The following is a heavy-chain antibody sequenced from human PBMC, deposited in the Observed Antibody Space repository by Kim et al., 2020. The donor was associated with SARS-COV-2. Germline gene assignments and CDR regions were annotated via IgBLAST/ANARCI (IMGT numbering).Heavy chain of an antibody. D-gene: IGHD3-10*01. CDR3: ASNYYGSPHPMGFDP. J-gene: IGHJ5*02. CDR2: MNPNSGNT. Sequence: ASVKVSCKASGYTFTSYDINWVRQATGQGLEWMGWMNPNSGNTGYAQKFQGRVTMTRNTSISTAYMELSSLRSEDTAVYYCASNYYGSPHPMGFDPWGQGTLVTVSS. CDR1: GYTFTSYD. V-gene: IGHV1-8*01.